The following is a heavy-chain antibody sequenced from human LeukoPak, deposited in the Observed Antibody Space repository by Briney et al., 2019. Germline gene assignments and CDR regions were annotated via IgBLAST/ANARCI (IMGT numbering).Heavy chain of an antibody. Sequence: SQTLSLTCAISGDSVSSNSIAWNWIRQSPSRGLERLGRTYYRSKWYNDYAISAKSRITINPDTSKNQLSLQLNSVSPEDTAVYYCARDSRVSNSLPLDNWGQGTLVTVSS. D-gene: IGHD4-11*01. V-gene: IGHV6-1*01. CDR1: GDSVSSNSIA. CDR2: TYYRSKWYN. J-gene: IGHJ4*02. CDR3: ARDSRVSNSLPLDN.